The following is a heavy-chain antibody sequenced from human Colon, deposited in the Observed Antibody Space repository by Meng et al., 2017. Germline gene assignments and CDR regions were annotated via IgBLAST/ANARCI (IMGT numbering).Heavy chain of an antibody. J-gene: IGHJ4*02. CDR2: ISSSGSTI. V-gene: IGHV3-48*03. D-gene: IGHD6-19*01. CDR3: ARGEEQWLGGWGFDY. CDR1: GFTFSSYE. Sequence: GESLKISCAASGFTFSSYEMNWVRQAPGKGLEWVSYISSSGSTIYYADSVKGRFTISRDNAKNSLYLQMNSLSAEDTAVYYCARGEEQWLGGWGFDYWGQGTLVTVSS.